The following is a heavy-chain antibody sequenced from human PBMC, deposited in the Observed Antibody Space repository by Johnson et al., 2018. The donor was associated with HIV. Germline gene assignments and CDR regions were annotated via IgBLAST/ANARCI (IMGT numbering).Heavy chain of an antibody. D-gene: IGHD3-10*01. V-gene: IGHV3-9*01. Sequence: QLVESGGGLVQPGRSLRLSCSASGFTFDDYAMHWVRQAPGKGLEWVAGITWNSGNMGYAFSVKGRFAISRDNAKNSLYLQMNSLRAEDTAVYYCARDASRGYGSELDAFDIWGQGTMVTVSS. CDR2: ITWNSGNM. CDR3: ARDASRGYGSELDAFDI. CDR1: GFTFDDYA. J-gene: IGHJ3*02.